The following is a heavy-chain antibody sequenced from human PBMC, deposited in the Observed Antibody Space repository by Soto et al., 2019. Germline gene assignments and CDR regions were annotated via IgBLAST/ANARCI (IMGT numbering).Heavy chain of an antibody. V-gene: IGHV3-30*18. CDR3: AKDSDCYGNDAFDI. CDR2: ISYDGSNK. CDR1: GFTFSSYG. Sequence: QVQLVESGGGVVQPGRSLRLSCAASGFTFSSYGMHWVRQAPGKGLEWVAVISYDGSNKYYADSVKGRFTISRDNSKNTLYLQMNSLRAEDTDVYYCAKDSDCYGNDAFDIWGQGTMVTVSS. D-gene: IGHD2-21*02. J-gene: IGHJ3*02.